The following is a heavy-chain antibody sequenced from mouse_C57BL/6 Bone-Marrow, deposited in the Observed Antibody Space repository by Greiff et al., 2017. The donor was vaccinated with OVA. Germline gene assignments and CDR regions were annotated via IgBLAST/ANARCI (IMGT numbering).Heavy chain of an antibody. CDR2: IYPGDGDT. D-gene: IGHD1-1*01. Sequence: QVQLQQSGAELVKPGASVKISCKASGYAFSSYWMNWVKQRPGTGLEWIGQIYPGDGDTNYNGKFKGKATLTADKSSSTAYMQLSSLTSEDSAVYFCARRVTTVVAFDYWGQGTTLTVSS. CDR1: GYAFSSYW. J-gene: IGHJ2*01. V-gene: IGHV1-80*01. CDR3: ARRVTTVVAFDY.